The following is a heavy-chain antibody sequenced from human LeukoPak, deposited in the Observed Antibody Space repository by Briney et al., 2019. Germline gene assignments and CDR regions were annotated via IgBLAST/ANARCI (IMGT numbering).Heavy chain of an antibody. CDR2: INSDGSST. CDR1: GFTFSSYW. Sequence: GGSLRLSCAASGFTFSSYWMHWVRQAPGKGLVWVSRINSDGSSTSYADSVKGRFTISRDNAKNSLYLQMNSLRAEDTAVYYCARDQYCSSTSCYLGAFDIWGQGTMVTVSS. CDR3: ARDQYCSSTSCYLGAFDI. D-gene: IGHD2-2*01. V-gene: IGHV3-74*01. J-gene: IGHJ3*02.